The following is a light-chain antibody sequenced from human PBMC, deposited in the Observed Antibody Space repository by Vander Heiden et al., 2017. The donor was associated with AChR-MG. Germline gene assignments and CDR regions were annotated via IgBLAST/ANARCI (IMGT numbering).Light chain of an antibody. CDR3: QQYESSST. Sequence: DIQMPQSPSPLSASVGDRLTITCRASQSISIWLAWYQQKPGKAPKLLMYKASSLESGVPSRFSGSGSGTEFTLTISSLQPDDFATYFCQQYESSSTFGGGTKVEMK. V-gene: IGKV1-5*03. CDR1: QSISIW. CDR2: KAS. J-gene: IGKJ4*01.